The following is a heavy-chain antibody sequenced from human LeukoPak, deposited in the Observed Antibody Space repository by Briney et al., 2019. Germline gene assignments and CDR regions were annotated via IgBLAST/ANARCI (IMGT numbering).Heavy chain of an antibody. CDR1: GYSISSGYY. CDR3: ARDLRYCSSTSCQLNWFDP. V-gene: IGHV4-38-2*02. CDR2: IYHSGST. J-gene: IGHJ5*02. D-gene: IGHD2-2*01. Sequence: PSETLSLTCAVSGYSISSGYYWGWIRQPPGKGLEWIGSIYHSGSTYYNPSLKSRVTISVDTSKNQFSLKLSSVTAADTAVYYCARDLRYCSSTSCQLNWFDPWGQGTLVTVSP.